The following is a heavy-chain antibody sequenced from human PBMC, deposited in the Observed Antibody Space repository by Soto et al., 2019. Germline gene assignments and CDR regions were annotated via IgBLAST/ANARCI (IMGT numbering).Heavy chain of an antibody. D-gene: IGHD2-15*01. CDR2: ISSSSSTI. Sequence: GGSLRLSCAASGFTFSSYSMNWVRQAPGKGLEWVSYISSSSSTIYYADSVKGRFTISRDNAKNSLYLQMNSLRAEDTAVYYCARSPWDIVVVVAATFFDYWGQGTLVTVSS. J-gene: IGHJ4*02. CDR3: ARSPWDIVVVVAATFFDY. V-gene: IGHV3-48*01. CDR1: GFTFSSYS.